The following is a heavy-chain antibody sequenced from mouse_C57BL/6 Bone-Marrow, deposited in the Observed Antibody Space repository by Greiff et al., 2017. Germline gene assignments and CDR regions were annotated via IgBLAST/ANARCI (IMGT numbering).Heavy chain of an antibody. V-gene: IGHV5-17*01. CDR2: ISSGSSTI. D-gene: IGHD2-3*01. CDR3: ARDWLLRNYAMDY. J-gene: IGHJ4*01. Sequence: EVKLVESGGGLVTPGGSLKLSCAASGFTFSDYGMHWVRQAPEKGLEWVAYISSGSSTIYYADTVKGRFTISRDNAKNTLFLQMTSLRSEDTAMYYCARDWLLRNYAMDYWGQGTSVTVSS. CDR1: GFTFSDYG.